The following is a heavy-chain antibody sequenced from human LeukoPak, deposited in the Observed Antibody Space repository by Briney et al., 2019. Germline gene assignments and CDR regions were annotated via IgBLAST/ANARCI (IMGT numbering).Heavy chain of an antibody. D-gene: IGHD2-2*01. CDR2: INPNSGGT. J-gene: IGHJ6*03. V-gene: IGHV1-2*02. Sequence: ASVKVSCKASGYTFTGYYMHWVRQAPGQGLEWMGWINPNSGGTNYAQKFQGRVTMTRDTSISTAYMELSRLRSDDTAVYHCARDRAAYCSSTSCSLYYYYYYMDVWGKGTTVTVSS. CDR1: GYTFTGYY. CDR3: ARDRAAYCSSTSCSLYYYYYYMDV.